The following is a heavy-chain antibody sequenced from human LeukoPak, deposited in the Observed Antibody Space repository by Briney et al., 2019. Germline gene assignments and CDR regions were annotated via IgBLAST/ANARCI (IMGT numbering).Heavy chain of an antibody. Sequence: ASVKVSCKASGGTFSSYAISWVRQAPGQGLEWMGIINPSGGSTSYAQKFQGRVTMTRDTSTSTVHMELSSLRSEDTAVYYCARDPHSSSWYDYWGQGTLVTVSS. D-gene: IGHD6-13*01. CDR2: INPSGGST. V-gene: IGHV1-46*01. CDR3: ARDPHSSSWYDY. J-gene: IGHJ4*02. CDR1: GGTFSSYA.